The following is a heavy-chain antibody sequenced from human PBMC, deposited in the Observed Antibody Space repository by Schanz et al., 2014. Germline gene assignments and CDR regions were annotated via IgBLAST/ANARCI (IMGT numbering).Heavy chain of an antibody. CDR3: ATDYSGGGCHI. J-gene: IGHJ3*02. Sequence: QVQLVESGGGVVQPGRSLRLSCAASGFTFSSYAMHWVRQAPGKGLEWVAVIYSADSTYYADSVKGRFTISRDNSKNTLYLQMNSLRAEDTAVYYCATDYSGGGCHIWGQGTMVTVSS. D-gene: IGHD6-19*01. V-gene: IGHV3-NL1*01. CDR1: GFTFSSYA. CDR2: IYSADST.